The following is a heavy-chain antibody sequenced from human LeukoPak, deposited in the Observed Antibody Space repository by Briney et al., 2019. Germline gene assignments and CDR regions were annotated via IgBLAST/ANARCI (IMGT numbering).Heavy chain of an antibody. J-gene: IGHJ4*02. CDR2: ISTGGST. Sequence: SETLSLTCSVSGGSISSYYWSWIRHPPGKGLGSIRYISTGGSTNYDPSLKSRVTISVDTSKNQFSLKLSSVTAADTAVHYCARRGDWYDYWGQGTLVTVSS. CDR1: GGSISSYY. D-gene: IGHD3/OR15-3a*01. CDR3: ARRGDWYDY. V-gene: IGHV4-4*09.